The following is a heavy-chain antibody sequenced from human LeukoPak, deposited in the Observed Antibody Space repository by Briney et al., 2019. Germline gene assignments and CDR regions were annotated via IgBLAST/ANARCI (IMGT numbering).Heavy chain of an antibody. CDR3: ARDRMYYDSSGYRDY. CDR1: GFTFSRCG. CDR2: IRYDGTNK. Sequence: GGSLRLSCAASGFTFSRCGMHWVRQAPGKGLEWVAFIRYDGTNKYYADSVKGRFTISRDNSKNTLYLQMNSLRAEDTAVYYCARDRMYYDSSGYRDYWGQGTLVTVSS. J-gene: IGHJ4*02. V-gene: IGHV3-30*02. D-gene: IGHD3-22*01.